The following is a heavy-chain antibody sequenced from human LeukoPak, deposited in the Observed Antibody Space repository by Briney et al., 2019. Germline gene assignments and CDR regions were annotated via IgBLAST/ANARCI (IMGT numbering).Heavy chain of an antibody. D-gene: IGHD3-3*01. J-gene: IGHJ6*02. V-gene: IGHV1-18*01. CDR2: ISAYNGNT. CDR1: GYTFTSYG. CDR3: ARLGVWGGFSDYYYYYGMDV. Sequence: ASVKVSCKASGYTFTSYGISWVRQAPGQGLEWMGWISAYNGNTNYAQKLQGRVTMTTDTSTSTAYMELRSLRSDDTAVYYCARLGVWGGFSDYYYYYGMDVWGQGTTVTASS.